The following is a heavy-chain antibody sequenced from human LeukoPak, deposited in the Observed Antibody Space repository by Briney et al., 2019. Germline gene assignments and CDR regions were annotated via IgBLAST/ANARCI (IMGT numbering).Heavy chain of an antibody. D-gene: IGHD5-18*01. J-gene: IGHJ4*02. CDR3: ARDRAYSYGYSYYFYD. V-gene: IGHV3-66*01. Sequence: GGSLRLSCAASGFTVTNNYMSWVRQAPGKGLEWVSVIYSGGSTFYADSVKGRFTISRDNSKNTLYLQMDSLRAEDTAVYYCARDRAYSYGYSYYFYDWGQGTLVTVSS. CDR1: GFTVTNNY. CDR2: IYSGGST.